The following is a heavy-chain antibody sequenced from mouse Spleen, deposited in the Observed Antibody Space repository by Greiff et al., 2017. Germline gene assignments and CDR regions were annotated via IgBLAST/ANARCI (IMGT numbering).Heavy chain of an antibody. CDR1: GFTFSDFY. J-gene: IGHJ2*01. D-gene: IGHD4-1*01. Sequence: EVKVVESGGGLVQPGGSLRLSCATSGFTFSDFYMEWVRQPPGKRLEWIAASRNKANDYTTEYSASVKGRFIVSRDTSQSILYLQMNALRAEDTAIYYCARDVGRTGYFDYWGQGTTLTVSS. CDR2: SRNKANDYTT. CDR3: ARDVGRTGYFDY. V-gene: IGHV7-1*02.